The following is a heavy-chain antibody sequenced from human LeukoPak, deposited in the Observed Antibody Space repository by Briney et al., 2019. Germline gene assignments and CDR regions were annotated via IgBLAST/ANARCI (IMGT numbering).Heavy chain of an antibody. CDR1: GFTFSSYS. CDR3: ASYGIYCSGGSCYPDAFDI. V-gene: IGHV3-21*01. CDR2: ISSSSSYI. D-gene: IGHD2-15*01. Sequence: GGSLRLSCAASGFTFSSYSMNWVRQAPGKGLEWVSSISSSSSYIYYADSVKGLFTISRDNAKNSLYLQMNSLRAEDAAVYYCASYGIYCSGGSCYPDAFDIWGQGTMVTVSS. J-gene: IGHJ3*02.